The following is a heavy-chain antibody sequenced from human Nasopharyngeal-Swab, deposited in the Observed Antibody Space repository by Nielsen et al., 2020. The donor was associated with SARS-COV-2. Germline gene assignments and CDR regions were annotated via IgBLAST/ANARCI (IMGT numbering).Heavy chain of an antibody. Sequence: SETLSLTCTVSGGPISSSRYYWGWIRQPPGKGLEWIGSIYYSGSTYYNPSLKSRVTISVDTSKNQFSLKLSSVTAADTAVYSCVGSSWYGDYYYYYGMDVWGQGTTVTVSS. CDR1: GGPISSSRYY. V-gene: IGHV4-39*07. J-gene: IGHJ6*02. D-gene: IGHD6-13*01. CDR3: VGSSWYGDYYYYYGMDV. CDR2: IYYSGST.